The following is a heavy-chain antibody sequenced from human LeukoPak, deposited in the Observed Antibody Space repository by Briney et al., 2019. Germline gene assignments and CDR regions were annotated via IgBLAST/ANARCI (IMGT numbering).Heavy chain of an antibody. J-gene: IGHJ4*02. D-gene: IGHD3-10*01. CDR1: GFTFSSYW. V-gene: IGHV3-7*01. CDR3: TRAGLLWFGESKSDY. CDR2: INQDGGEK. Sequence: GGSLRLSCAASGFTFSSYWMTWVRQAPGRGLEWVANINQDGGEKYYVDSVKGRFTISRDNAKNSLYLQMNSLRAEDTAVYYCTRAGLLWFGESKSDYWGQGTLVTVSS.